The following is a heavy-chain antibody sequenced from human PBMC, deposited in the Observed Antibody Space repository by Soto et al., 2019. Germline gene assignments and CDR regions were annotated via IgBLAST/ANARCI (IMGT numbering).Heavy chain of an antibody. J-gene: IGHJ6*02. CDR3: VKDRVVLVNYYYYGMDV. D-gene: IGHD2-2*01. Sequence: GGSLRLSCAASGFTFSSYGMHWVRQAPGKGLEWVAVISYDGSNKYYADSVKGRFTISRDNSKNTLYLQMNSLRAEDTAVYYCVKDRVVLVNYYYYGMDVWGQGTTVTVSS. CDR1: GFTFSSYG. CDR2: ISYDGSNK. V-gene: IGHV3-30*18.